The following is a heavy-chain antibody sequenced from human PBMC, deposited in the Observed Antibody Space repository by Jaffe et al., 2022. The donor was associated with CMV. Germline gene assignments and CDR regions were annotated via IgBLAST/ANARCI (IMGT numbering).Heavy chain of an antibody. Sequence: QVQLQESGPGLVKPSETLSLTCIVSGASLSSRYYWAWIRQPPGKGLEWIGSFYSSEISQYNPSLKSRVTISGDTSKNQVSLKLGSVTAADTAVYYCSGRSLKEPANWGQGTLVTVSS. D-gene: IGHD1-26*01. J-gene: IGHJ4*02. V-gene: IGHV4-39*01. CDR1: GASLSSRYY. CDR2: FYSSEIS. CDR3: SGRSLKEPAN.